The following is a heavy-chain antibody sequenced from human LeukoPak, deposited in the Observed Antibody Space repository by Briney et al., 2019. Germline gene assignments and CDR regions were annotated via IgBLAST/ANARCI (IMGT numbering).Heavy chain of an antibody. D-gene: IGHD2-8*01. CDR1: GYTFTSYD. CDR3: ARAKGQYCTNGVCLFDY. Sequence: ASVKVSCKASGYTFTSYDINWVRQATGQGLEWMGWMNPNSGNTGYAQKFQGRVTMTRNTSISTAYMELSSLRSEDTAVYYCARAKGQYCTNGVCLFDYWGQGTLVTVSS. J-gene: IGHJ4*02. CDR2: MNPNSGNT. V-gene: IGHV1-8*01.